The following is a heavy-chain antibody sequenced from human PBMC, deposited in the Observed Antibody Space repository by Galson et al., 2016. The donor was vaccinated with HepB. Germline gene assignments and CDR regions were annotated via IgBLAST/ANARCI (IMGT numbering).Heavy chain of an antibody. V-gene: IGHV3-23*01. CDR2: ISGSGSAT. CDR3: AKGLAERWLQLPSSGDY. D-gene: IGHD5-24*01. CDR1: GFTFSAYA. J-gene: IGHJ4*02. Sequence: RLSCAASGFTFSAYAMSWVRQAPGKGPQWVAGISGSGSATYHADSVKGRFTISRDNFKNTLYLQMNSLRVEDTAVYYCAKGLAERWLQLPSSGDYWGQGTLVTVSS.